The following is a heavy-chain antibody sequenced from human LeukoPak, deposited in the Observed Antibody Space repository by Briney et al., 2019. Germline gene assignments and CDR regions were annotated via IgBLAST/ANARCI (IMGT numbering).Heavy chain of an antibody. V-gene: IGHV3-23*01. J-gene: IGHJ4*02. CDR2: ISGSGVST. CDR3: AKPRFPVVMVAATEDY. Sequence: PGGSLRLSCAASGFTFSRYVMTWVRQAPGKGLEWVSSISGSGVSTYYADSVKGRFTISRDNSKNTLYQQMNSLRAEDTAVYYCAKPRFPVVMVAATEDYWGQGTRVTVSS. D-gene: IGHD2-15*01. CDR1: GFTFSRYV.